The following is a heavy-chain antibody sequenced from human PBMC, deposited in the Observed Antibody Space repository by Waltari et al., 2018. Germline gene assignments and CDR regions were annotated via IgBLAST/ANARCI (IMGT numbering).Heavy chain of an antibody. Sequence: QVQLQESGPGLVKPSETLSLTCAVSGYSISSGYYWSWIRQTPGEGREWIGCMHHSGTTYYNPSLKSRVTISVDTSKNQFSLKLSSVTAADTAVYYCARRVSTGWQYNYFDYWGQGTPVTVSS. CDR3: ARRVSTGWQYNYFDY. CDR1: GYSISSGYY. V-gene: IGHV4-38-2*01. J-gene: IGHJ4*02. D-gene: IGHD6-25*01. CDR2: MHHSGTT.